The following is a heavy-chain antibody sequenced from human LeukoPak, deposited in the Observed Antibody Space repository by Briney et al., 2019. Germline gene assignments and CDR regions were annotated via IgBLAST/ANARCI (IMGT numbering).Heavy chain of an antibody. D-gene: IGHD3-22*01. V-gene: IGHV1-46*01. CDR3: ARGYYDSSGTDY. CDR1: GYTFTSYY. Sequence: GASVKVSCKASGYTFTSYYMHWVRQAPGQGREGMGVINPSGGRTNYAQKFQGRVTMTRHTSTSTVYMELSSLRSEDTAVYYCARGYYDSSGTDYWGQGTLVTVSS. CDR2: INPSGGRT. J-gene: IGHJ4*02.